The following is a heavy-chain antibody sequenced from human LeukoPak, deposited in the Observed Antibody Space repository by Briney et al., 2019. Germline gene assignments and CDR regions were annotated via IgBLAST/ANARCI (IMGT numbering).Heavy chain of an antibody. J-gene: IGHJ3*02. CDR1: GGSISSQY. V-gene: IGHV4-59*11. CDR2: IFYSGST. CDR3: ARDLYRDHAFDI. Sequence: PSETLSLTCTVSGGSISSQYWSWIRQPPGKGLEWIGYIFYSGSTNYSPSLKSRVTISVVTSKNQFSLKLSSVTAADTAVYYCARDLYRDHAFDIWGQGTMVTVSS. D-gene: IGHD1-14*01.